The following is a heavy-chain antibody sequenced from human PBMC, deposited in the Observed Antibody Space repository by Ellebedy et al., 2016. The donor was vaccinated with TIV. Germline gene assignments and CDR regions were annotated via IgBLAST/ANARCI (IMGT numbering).Heavy chain of an antibody. V-gene: IGHV4-34*01. Sequence: SETLSLXXAVYGGSFSGYYWSWIRQPPGKGLEWIGEINHSGSTNYNPSLKSRVTISVDTSKNQFSLKLSSVTAADTAVYYCARAYYYDSSGYTYYFDYWGQGTLVTVSS. CDR3: ARAYYYDSSGYTYYFDY. CDR2: INHSGST. D-gene: IGHD3-22*01. J-gene: IGHJ4*02. CDR1: GGSFSGYY.